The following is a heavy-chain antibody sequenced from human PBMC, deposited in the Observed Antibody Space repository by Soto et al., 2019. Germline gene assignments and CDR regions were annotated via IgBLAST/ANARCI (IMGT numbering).Heavy chain of an antibody. Sequence: PSETLSLTCAVSGGSISSGGYSWSWIRKPPGKGLEWIGYIYHSGSTYYNPSLKSRVTISVDRSKNQFSLKLSSVTAADTAVYYCAKGRTLAQHYFDYWGQGTLVTVSS. V-gene: IGHV4-30-2*01. CDR2: IYHSGST. D-gene: IGHD6-13*01. J-gene: IGHJ4*02. CDR3: AKGRTLAQHYFDY. CDR1: GGSISSGGYS.